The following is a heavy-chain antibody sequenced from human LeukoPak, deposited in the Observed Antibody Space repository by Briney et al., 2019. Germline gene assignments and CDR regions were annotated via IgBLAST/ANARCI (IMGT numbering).Heavy chain of an antibody. CDR3: TTLIAVPGVDY. V-gene: IGHV3-15*01. CDR1: GFIFSDAW. D-gene: IGHD6-19*01. CDR2: IKRKSDGGTI. Sequence: GSLRLSCAASGFIFSDAWMSWVRQAPGKGLEWVGRIKRKSDGGTIDYAAPVKGRFSISRDDSKNTLYLQMNSLKTEDTAIYYCTTLIAVPGVDYWGQGTLVTVPS. J-gene: IGHJ4*02.